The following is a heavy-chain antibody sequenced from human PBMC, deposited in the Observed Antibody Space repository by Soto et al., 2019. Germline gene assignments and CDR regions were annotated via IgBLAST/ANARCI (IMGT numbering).Heavy chain of an antibody. CDR1: GFTFSSYG. Sequence: PGGSLRLSCAASGFTFSSYGMHWVRQAPGKGLEWVAVISYDGSNKYYADSVKGRFTISRDNSKNTLYLQMNSLRAEDTAVYYCAKDYAPIAVAGLFDYWGQGTLVTVSS. CDR3: AKDYAPIAVAGLFDY. V-gene: IGHV3-30*18. D-gene: IGHD6-19*01. CDR2: ISYDGSNK. J-gene: IGHJ4*02.